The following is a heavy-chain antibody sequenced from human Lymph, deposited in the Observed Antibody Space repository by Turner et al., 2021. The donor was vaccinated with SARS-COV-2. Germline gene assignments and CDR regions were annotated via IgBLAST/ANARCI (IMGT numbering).Heavy chain of an antibody. Sequence: QVQLVESGGGVVQPGRSLRLSFPASGFTFSSYGTHWVRQAPGKGLEWVAVKSYDGSNKYYADSVKGRFTICRDNSKNTLYLKMNSLRDEDTAVYYCAKVRSIFGVVIGGMDVWGQGTTVTVSS. J-gene: IGHJ6*02. D-gene: IGHD3-3*01. CDR1: GFTFSSYG. CDR3: AKVRSIFGVVIGGMDV. CDR2: KSYDGSNK. V-gene: IGHV3-30*18.